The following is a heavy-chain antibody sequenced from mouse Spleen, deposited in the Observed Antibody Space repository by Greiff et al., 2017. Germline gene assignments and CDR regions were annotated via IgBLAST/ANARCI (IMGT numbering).Heavy chain of an antibody. CDR3: AREYYGSRAWFAY. J-gene: IGHJ3*01. CDR1: GFTFSSYA. CDR2: ISDGGSYT. D-gene: IGHD1-1*01. Sequence: EVKVVESGGGLVKPGGSLKLSCAASGFTFSSYAMSWVRQTPEKRLEWVATISDGGSYTYYPDNVKGRFTFSRDNAKNNLYLQMSHLKSEDTAMYYCAREYYGSRAWFAYWGQGTLVTVSA. V-gene: IGHV5-4*01.